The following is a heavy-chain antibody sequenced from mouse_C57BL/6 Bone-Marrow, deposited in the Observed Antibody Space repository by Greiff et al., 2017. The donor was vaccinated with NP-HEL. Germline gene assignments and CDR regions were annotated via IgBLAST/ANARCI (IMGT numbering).Heavy chain of an antibody. CDR1: GYTFTSYW. J-gene: IGHJ1*03. CDR2: IDPSDSYT. V-gene: IGHV1-69*01. Sequence: QVQLQQSGAELVMPGASVKLSCKASGYTFTSYWMHWVKQRPGQGLEWIGEIDPSDSYTNYNQKFKGKSTLTVDKSSSTAYMQLSSLTSEDSAVYYCARSPRDGYYYWYFDVWGTGTTVTVSA. D-gene: IGHD2-3*01. CDR3: ARSPRDGYYYWYFDV.